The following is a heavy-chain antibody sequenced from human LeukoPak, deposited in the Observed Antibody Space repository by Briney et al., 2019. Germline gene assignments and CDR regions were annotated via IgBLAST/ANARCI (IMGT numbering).Heavy chain of an antibody. Sequence: AGGSLRLSCAASGFTFSSYWMSWVRQAPGKGLEWVANIKQDGSEKYYVNSVKGRFTISRDNAKNSLYLQMNSLRAEDTAVYYCARDSPVILAGGFDPWGPGTLVTVSS. D-gene: IGHD2/OR15-2a*01. CDR2: IKQDGSEK. V-gene: IGHV3-7*01. CDR1: GFTFSSYW. J-gene: IGHJ5*02. CDR3: ARDSPVILAGGFDP.